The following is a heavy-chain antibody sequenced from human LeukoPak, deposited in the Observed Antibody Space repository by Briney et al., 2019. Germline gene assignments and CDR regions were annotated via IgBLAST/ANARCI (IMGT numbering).Heavy chain of an antibody. CDR1: GFTFSSYA. D-gene: IGHD5-24*01. V-gene: IGHV3-30*02. CDR3: EARNGYNRNFDY. CDR2: IRYDGSNK. Sequence: GGSLRLSCAASGFTFSSYAMHWVRQAPGKGLEWVAFIRYDGSNKYYADSVKGRFTISRDNSKNTLYLQMNSLRAEDTAVYYCEARNGYNRNFDYWGQGTLVTVSS. J-gene: IGHJ4*02.